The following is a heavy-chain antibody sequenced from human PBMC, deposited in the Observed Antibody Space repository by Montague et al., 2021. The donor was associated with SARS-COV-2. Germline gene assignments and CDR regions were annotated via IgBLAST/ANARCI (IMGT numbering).Heavy chain of an antibody. V-gene: IGHV4-4*02. CDR2: VYHGGRV. CDR1: GASIISSNW. J-gene: IGHJ5*02. CDR3: VRGPDYGSGTFQDWFDL. Sequence: SETLSLTCTVSGASIISSNWWSWLRQSPGKGLEWIGEVYHGGRVSYNPSLESRLTISMDRSRNESSLTVSSATAADTAIYYCVRGPDYGSGTFQDWFDLWGQGTQVTVSS. D-gene: IGHD3-10*01.